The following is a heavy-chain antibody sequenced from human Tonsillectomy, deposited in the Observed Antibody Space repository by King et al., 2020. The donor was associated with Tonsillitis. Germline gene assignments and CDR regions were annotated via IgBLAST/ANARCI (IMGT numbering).Heavy chain of an antibody. CDR1: GITFSTYA. J-gene: IGHJ5*02. Sequence: VQLVESGGGVVQPGRSLRLSCAASGITFSTYAMPWVRQAPGKGREWVAATSSDGTNKYYGDSVKGRFTTSRDNSKNTRYLQMNSLRVDDTAVYYCAKGSASCYTCWFDPWGQGTLVTVSS. V-gene: IGHV3-30*04. CDR2: TSSDGTNK. CDR3: AKGSASCYTCWFDP. D-gene: IGHD2-2*02.